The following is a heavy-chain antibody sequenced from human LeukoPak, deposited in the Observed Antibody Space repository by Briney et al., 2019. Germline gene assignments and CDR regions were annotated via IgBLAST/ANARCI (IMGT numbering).Heavy chain of an antibody. J-gene: IGHJ4*02. Sequence: GGSLRLSCAASGFKFNSYWMSWVRQAPRKGLECVANIKQDGSEIYFVDSVKGRFTISRDNAKSSLYLQMNSLRGEDTAVYYCARARYGSGGYFFDFWGQGTLVTVSS. D-gene: IGHD3-10*01. CDR2: IKQDGSEI. CDR3: ARARYGSGGYFFDF. V-gene: IGHV3-7*04. CDR1: GFKFNSYW.